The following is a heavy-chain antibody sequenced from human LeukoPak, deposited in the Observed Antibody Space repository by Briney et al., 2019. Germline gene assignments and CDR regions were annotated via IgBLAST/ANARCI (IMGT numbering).Heavy chain of an antibody. CDR2: IIPILGIA. V-gene: IGHV1-69*04. J-gene: IGHJ5*02. Sequence: SVKVSCKASGGTFSSYAISWVRQAPGQGLEWMGRIIPILGIANYAQKFQGRVTITADKSTSTAYMELSSLRSEDTAVYYCALGRMGATTGNWFDPWGQGTLVTVSS. D-gene: IGHD1-26*01. CDR3: ALGRMGATTGNWFDP. CDR1: GGTFSSYA.